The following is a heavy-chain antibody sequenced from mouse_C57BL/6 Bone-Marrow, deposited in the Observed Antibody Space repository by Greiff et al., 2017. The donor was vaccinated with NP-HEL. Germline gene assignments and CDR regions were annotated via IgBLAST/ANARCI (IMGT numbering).Heavy chain of an antibody. V-gene: IGHV5-4*01. D-gene: IGHD2-1*01. CDR2: ISDGGSYT. CDR1: GFTFSSYA. J-gene: IGHJ3*01. CDR3: ARDGGLWYQAWFAY. Sequence: LMESGGGLVKPGGSLKLSCAASGFTFSSYAMSWVRQTPEKRLEWVATISDGGSYTYYPDNVKGRFTISRDNAKNNLYLQMSHLKSEDTAMYYCARDGGLWYQAWFAYWGQGTLVTVSA.